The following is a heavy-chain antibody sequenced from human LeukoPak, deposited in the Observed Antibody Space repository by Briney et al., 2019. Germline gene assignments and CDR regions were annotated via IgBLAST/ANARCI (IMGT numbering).Heavy chain of an antibody. CDR3: ARVVRYSSGWYSDAGRTGLDY. CDR1: GFTFSSYW. V-gene: IGHV3-7*01. D-gene: IGHD6-19*01. J-gene: IGHJ4*02. Sequence: PGGSLRLSCAASGFTFSSYWMSWVRQAPGKGLEWVANIKQDGSEKYYVDSVKGRFTISRDNAKNSLYLQMNSLRAEDTAVYYCARVVRYSSGWYSDAGRTGLDYWGQGTLVTVSS. CDR2: IKQDGSEK.